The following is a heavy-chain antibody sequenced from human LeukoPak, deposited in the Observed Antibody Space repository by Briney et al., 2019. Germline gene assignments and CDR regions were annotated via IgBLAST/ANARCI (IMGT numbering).Heavy chain of an antibody. J-gene: IGHJ1*01. V-gene: IGHV3-48*03. Sequence: GGSLRLSCAASGFTFSRYEMNWVRQAPGKGLEWVSYISSSGSTIYYADSVKGRFTISRDNAKNSLYLQMNSLRAEDTAVYFCARAPYYYDSSGYFQHWGQGTLVTVSS. CDR2: ISSSGSTI. CDR3: ARAPYYYDSSGYFQH. CDR1: GFTFSRYE. D-gene: IGHD3-22*01.